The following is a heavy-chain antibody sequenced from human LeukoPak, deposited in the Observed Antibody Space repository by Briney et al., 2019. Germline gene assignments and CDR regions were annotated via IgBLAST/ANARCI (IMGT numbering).Heavy chain of an antibody. J-gene: IGHJ4*03. Sequence: SETLSITCTVSGGSIINHYWSWIRQPAGKGLEWIGRIYSSGSANYSPSLKSRVSMSIDTSNNHFSLNLTSVTAADTALYFCARDVRYASGSSTPASWGPAPLVTVSS. CDR3: ARDVRYASGSSTPAS. V-gene: IGHV4-4*07. CDR2: IYSSGSA. CDR1: GGSIINHY. D-gene: IGHD3-10*01.